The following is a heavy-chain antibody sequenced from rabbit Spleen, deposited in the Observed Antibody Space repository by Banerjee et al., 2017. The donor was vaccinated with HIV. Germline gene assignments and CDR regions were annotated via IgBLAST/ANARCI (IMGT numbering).Heavy chain of an antibody. V-gene: IGHV1S45*01. CDR1: GFSFSSSDY. CDR3: AREDVGGSVSL. Sequence: QEQLEESGGDLVKPEGSLALTCKASGFSFSSSDYICWVRQAPGKGLEWIGYIDLVFGVTYYATWVNGRFTISSHNAQNTVDLQMNSLTAADTATYFCAREDVGGSVSLWGPGTLVTVS. CDR2: IDLVFGVT. J-gene: IGHJ4*01. D-gene: IGHD1-1*01.